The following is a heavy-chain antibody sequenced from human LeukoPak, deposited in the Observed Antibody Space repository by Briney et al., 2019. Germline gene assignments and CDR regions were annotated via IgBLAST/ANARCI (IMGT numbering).Heavy chain of an antibody. CDR1: GDSISSGDYS. CDR2: IFHSGSS. Sequence: SETLSLTCAVSGDSISSGDYSWSWIRQPSGKGLEWIGYIFHSGSSYYNPSLKSRVTISVDKSKNQFSLRLTSVTAADTSVYYCARELWFVNAPGSWFDPWGQGTLVTVSS. D-gene: IGHD3-10*01. CDR3: ARELWFVNAPGSWFDP. J-gene: IGHJ5*02. V-gene: IGHV4-30-2*01.